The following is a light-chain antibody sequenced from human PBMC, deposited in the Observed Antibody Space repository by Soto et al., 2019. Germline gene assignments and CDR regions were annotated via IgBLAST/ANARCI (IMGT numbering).Light chain of an antibody. J-gene: IGKJ1*01. V-gene: IGKV3-15*01. CDR2: GAS. CDR3: HQRQSWPRT. Sequence: EKVMTQSPATLSVSPGERATLSCRASQSVSSTLAWYQQKPGQAPRLLIYGASTRATGIPARFSGSGSGTDFTLTISSLEPEDSAVYYCHQRQSWPRTFGQGTKVDIK. CDR1: QSVSST.